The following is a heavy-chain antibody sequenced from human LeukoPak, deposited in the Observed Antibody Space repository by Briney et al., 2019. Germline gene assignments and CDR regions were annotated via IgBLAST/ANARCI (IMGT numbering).Heavy chain of an antibody. V-gene: IGHV1-18*01. CDR2: ISAYNGNT. Sequence: ASVTVSCKASGYTFTSYGISWVQQAPGQGLEWMGWISAYNGNTNYAQKLQGRVTMTTDTSTSTAYMELRSLRSDDTAVYYCARDPTPEYQLLLDGHNWFDPWGQGTLVTVSS. CDR1: GYTFTSYG. CDR3: ARDPTPEYQLLLDGHNWFDP. J-gene: IGHJ5*02. D-gene: IGHD2-2*01.